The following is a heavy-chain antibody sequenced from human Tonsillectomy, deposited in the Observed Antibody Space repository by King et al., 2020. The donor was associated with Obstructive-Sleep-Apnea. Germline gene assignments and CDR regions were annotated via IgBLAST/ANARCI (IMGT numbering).Heavy chain of an antibody. CDR1: GYSFTSYW. Sequence: VQLVESGAEVKKPGESLKISCKGSGYSFTSYWIGWVRQMPGKGLEWMGISYPGDSDTRSSPSFQGQVTISADKSISTAYLQWSSLKASDTAMYYCARQLRLGESAFDIWGQGTMVTVSS. J-gene: IGHJ3*02. CDR3: ARQLRLGESAFDI. V-gene: IGHV5-51*01. CDR2: SYPGDSDT. D-gene: IGHD3-16*01.